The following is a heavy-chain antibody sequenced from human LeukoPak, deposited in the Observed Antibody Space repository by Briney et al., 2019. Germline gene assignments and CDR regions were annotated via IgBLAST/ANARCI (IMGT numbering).Heavy chain of an antibody. D-gene: IGHD7-27*01. CDR3: ERERSLNYGPHWGGDL. J-gene: IGHJ6*03. Sequence: GGSLRLSCAASGFTFSNYAMSWVRQAPGKGLEWVSGISGSGAYTYYADSVKGRFTISRDNSKSTLYLQMNSLRAEDTALYYCERERSLNYGPHWGGDLGAKGPRATV. CDR1: GFTFSNYA. V-gene: IGHV3-23*01. CDR2: ISGSGAYT.